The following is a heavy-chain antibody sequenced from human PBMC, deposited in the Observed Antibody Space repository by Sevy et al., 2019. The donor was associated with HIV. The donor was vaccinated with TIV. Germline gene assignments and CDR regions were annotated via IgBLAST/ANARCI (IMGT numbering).Heavy chain of an antibody. V-gene: IGHV1-8*01. Sequence: ASVKVSCKSSGYTFTSYDIHWVRQATGQGLEWMGWMSPKSGNTGYASKFQGRVTMTRDTSISTAYMEVSSLRSEDTAVYYCARWWGTGYYYYYAMDVWGQGTTVTVSS. CDR2: MSPKSGNT. CDR3: ARWWGTGYYYYYAMDV. J-gene: IGHJ6*02. CDR1: GYTFTSYD. D-gene: IGHD2-8*02.